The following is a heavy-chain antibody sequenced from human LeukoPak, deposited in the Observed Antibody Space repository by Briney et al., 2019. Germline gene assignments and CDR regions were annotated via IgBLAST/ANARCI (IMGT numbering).Heavy chain of an antibody. V-gene: IGHV3-7*01. CDR1: GFTFSSYW. CDR2: IKQDGSEK. D-gene: IGHD3-3*01. Sequence: GGSLRLSCAASGFTFSSYWMSWVRQAPGKGLEWVANIKQDGSEKYYVDSVKGRFTISRDNTKNTLYLQMDSLRAEDTAVYYCARDRAWNYFDYWGQGTLVTVSS. CDR3: ARDRAWNYFDY. J-gene: IGHJ4*02.